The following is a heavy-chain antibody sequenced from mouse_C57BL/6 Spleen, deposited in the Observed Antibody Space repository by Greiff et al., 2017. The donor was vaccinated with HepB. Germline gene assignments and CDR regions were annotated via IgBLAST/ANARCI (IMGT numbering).Heavy chain of an antibody. J-gene: IGHJ2*01. CDR3: ASFGDDGYYVRVDY. CDR2: IDPSDSYT. CDR1: GYTFTSYW. V-gene: IGHV1-50*01. Sequence: QVQLQQPGAELVKPGASVKLSCKASGYTFTSYWMQWVKQRPGQGLEWIGEIDPSDSYTNYNQKFKGKATLTVDTSSSTAYMQLSSLTSEDSAVYYCASFGDDGYYVRVDYWGQGTTLTVSS. D-gene: IGHD2-3*01.